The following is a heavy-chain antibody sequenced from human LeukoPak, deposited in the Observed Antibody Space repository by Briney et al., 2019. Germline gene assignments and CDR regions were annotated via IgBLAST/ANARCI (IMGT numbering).Heavy chain of an antibody. D-gene: IGHD2-2*02. V-gene: IGHV4-59*01. J-gene: IGHJ6*02. CDR2: IYYSGST. CDR3: ARDRFAGYCSSTSCYRDYYYGMDV. CDR1: GGSISSYY. Sequence: PSETLSLTCTVSGGSISSYYWSWIRQPPGKGLEGIGYIYYSGSTNCNPSLKSRVTISVDTSKNQFSLKLSSVTAADTAVYYCARDRFAGYCSSTSCYRDYYYGMDVWGQGTTVTVSS.